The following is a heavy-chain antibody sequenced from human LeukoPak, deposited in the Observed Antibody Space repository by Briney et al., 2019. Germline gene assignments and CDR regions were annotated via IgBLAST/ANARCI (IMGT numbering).Heavy chain of an antibody. V-gene: IGHV3-66*01. CDR3: ARDQEGGYFDY. J-gene: IGHJ4*02. Sequence: GGSLRLSCAASGFSVSTNYMSWVRQALGKGLEWVSVIYSGGSTYYADSVKGRFTISRDNPKNTLYLQMNSLRAEDTAVYYCARDQEGGYFDYWGQGTLVTVSS. CDR2: IYSGGST. CDR1: GFSVSTNY. D-gene: IGHD3-16*01.